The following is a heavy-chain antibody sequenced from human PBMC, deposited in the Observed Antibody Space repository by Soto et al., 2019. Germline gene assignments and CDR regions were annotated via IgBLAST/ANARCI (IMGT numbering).Heavy chain of an antibody. CDR2: IYYSGTT. CDR1: GDSVSNENYY. D-gene: IGHD3-16*01. V-gene: IGHV4-61*01. CDR3: ARSQRGRTAFTFDY. Sequence: SEALSLTCAVSGDSVSNENYYWSWIRQPPGKGLEWIGYIYYSGTTNYNSYLKSRLTLSVDMSKNQFSLKLTSVTAADTAVYFCARSQRGRTAFTFDYWGQGALVTVSS. J-gene: IGHJ4*02.